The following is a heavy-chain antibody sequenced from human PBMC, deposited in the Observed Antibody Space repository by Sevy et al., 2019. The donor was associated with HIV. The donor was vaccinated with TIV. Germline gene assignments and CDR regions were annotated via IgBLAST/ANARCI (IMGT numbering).Heavy chain of an antibody. CDR3: ARDCNSATCLWGLDV. CDR1: GFTFSNYW. Sequence: GGSLRLSCVASGFTFSNYWMSWVRQAPGKGLEWVANIKRDGSEKYYVASVKGRFTISRDNDKTSLYLQMNSLRDEDTAVYYCARDCNSATCLWGLDVWDPGTTVTVSS. CDR2: IKRDGSEK. V-gene: IGHV3-7*03. D-gene: IGHD1-26*01. J-gene: IGHJ6*02.